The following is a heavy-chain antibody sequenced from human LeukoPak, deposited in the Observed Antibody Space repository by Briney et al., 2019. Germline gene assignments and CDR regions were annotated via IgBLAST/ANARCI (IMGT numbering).Heavy chain of an antibody. CDR2: FDPEDGET. CDR1: GYTLTELS. Sequence: ASVKVSCKVSGYTLTELSMHWVRQAPGKGLEWMGGFDPEDGETIYAQKFQGRVTMTEDTSTDTAYMELSSLRSEDTAVYYCATEVDRYGKRQLVRHPFDYWGQGTLVTVSS. J-gene: IGHJ4*02. CDR3: ATEVDRYGKRQLVRHPFDY. V-gene: IGHV1-24*01. D-gene: IGHD6-13*01.